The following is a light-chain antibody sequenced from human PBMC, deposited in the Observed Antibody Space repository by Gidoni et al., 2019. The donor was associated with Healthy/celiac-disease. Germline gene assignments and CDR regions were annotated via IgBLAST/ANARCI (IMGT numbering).Light chain of an antibody. CDR3: QQSYSTPIT. CDR1: QSSSSY. CDR2: AAS. J-gene: IGKJ5*01. V-gene: IGKV1-39*01. Sequence: DIQMTESLSSLSASVGDRVTITCQASQSSSSYLNWYQQKPGKAPKLLIYAASSLQSGVPSRFSGSGAGTDFTLTISSLQPEDFATYYCQQSYSTPITFGQGTRLEIK.